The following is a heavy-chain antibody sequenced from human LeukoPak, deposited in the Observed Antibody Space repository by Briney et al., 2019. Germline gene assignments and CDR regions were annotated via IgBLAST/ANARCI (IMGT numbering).Heavy chain of an antibody. J-gene: IGHJ3*02. CDR2: IYPGDSDT. D-gene: IGHD6-13*01. CDR3: ARRGYRSSWYTFDI. CDR1: GYNFTNYW. Sequence: GESLKISCKVSGYNFTNYWIGWVRQMPGKGLEWMGIIYPGDSDTTYSPSFQGQVTISADMSISTAYLQWSSLKASDTAMYYCARRGYRSSWYTFDIWGQGTMVTVSS. V-gene: IGHV5-51*01.